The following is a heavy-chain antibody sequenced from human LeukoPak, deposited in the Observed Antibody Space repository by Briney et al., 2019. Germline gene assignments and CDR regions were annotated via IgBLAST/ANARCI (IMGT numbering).Heavy chain of an antibody. CDR2: IMGSGGST. V-gene: IGHV3-23*01. D-gene: IGHD4-17*01. CDR3: AKDLTFYGRGSLDY. Sequence: GGSLRLSCAAAGGTSISYAMSWGRQALREELELVSAIMGSGGSTYYADSVKGRFTTSSDNSKNTLYLQMTNLRAEDTAVYYCAKDLTFYGRGSLDYWGQGTLVTVSS. J-gene: IGHJ4*02. CDR1: GGTSISYA.